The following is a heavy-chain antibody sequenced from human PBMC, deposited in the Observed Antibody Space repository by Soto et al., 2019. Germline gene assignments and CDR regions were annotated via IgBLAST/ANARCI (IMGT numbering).Heavy chain of an antibody. CDR1: GYTFSDYY. D-gene: IGHD6-13*01. Sequence: ASVKVSCKASGYTFSDYYMHWVRQAPGQGLEWMGWINANSGGTTYAQKFQGRVTMTRDTSISTADMELSRLSSDDTALYYCGREGQQQAQEEYYQFNGMDVWGQGTMVTVSS. J-gene: IGHJ6*02. V-gene: IGHV1-2*02. CDR3: GREGQQQAQEEYYQFNGMDV. CDR2: INANSGGT.